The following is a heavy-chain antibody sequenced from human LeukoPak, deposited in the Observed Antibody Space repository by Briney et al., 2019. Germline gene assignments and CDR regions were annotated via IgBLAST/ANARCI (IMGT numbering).Heavy chain of an antibody. CDR3: ARDSASGWYHDY. CDR2: IIESGTNR. CDR1: GFTFSSYW. Sequence: PGGSLRLSCAASGFTFSSYWMSWVRQAPGKGLEWVAYIIESGTNRYYADSVTGRFTISRDKSKNTLYLQMNSLRAEDTAVYFCARDSASGWYHDYWGQGTLVTVPS. D-gene: IGHD6-19*01. V-gene: IGHV3-48*01. J-gene: IGHJ4*02.